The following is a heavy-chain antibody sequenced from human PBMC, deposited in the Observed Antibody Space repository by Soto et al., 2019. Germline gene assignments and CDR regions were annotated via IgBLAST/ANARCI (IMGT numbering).Heavy chain of an antibody. CDR2: ISAYNGNT. J-gene: IGHJ6*02. V-gene: IGHV1-18*01. D-gene: IGHD3-16*02. CDR1: GYTFTTYG. Sequence: QVQLVQSGAEVKKPGASVKVSCKASGYTFTTYGFSWVRQAPGQGLEWMGWISAYNGNTNYAQKLQGRVTMTTDTSTSTAYMELRSLRSDDTAVYYCARDRAGYTCYYYGMDVWGQGTTVTVSS. CDR3: ARDRAGYTCYYYGMDV.